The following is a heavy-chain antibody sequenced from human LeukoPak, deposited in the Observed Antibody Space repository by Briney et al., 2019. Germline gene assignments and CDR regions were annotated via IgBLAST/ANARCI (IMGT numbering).Heavy chain of an antibody. CDR2: IYYSGTT. CDR3: AATVAGSRCFDY. V-gene: IGHV4-59*08. CDR1: GGSIGSYY. J-gene: IGHJ4*02. D-gene: IGHD3-22*01. Sequence: SSETLSLTCTVSGGSIGSYYWSWIRQPPGKGLEWIGYIYYSGTTNYNPSLKSRVTISVDTSKNQFSLKLTSLTAADTAVFYCAATVAGSRCFDYWGQGTLVTVSS.